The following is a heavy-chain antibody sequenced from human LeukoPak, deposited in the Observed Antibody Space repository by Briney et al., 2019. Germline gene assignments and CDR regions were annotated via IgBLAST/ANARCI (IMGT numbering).Heavy chain of an antibody. J-gene: IGHJ3*02. CDR2: ISWNSGSI. Sequence: GGSLRLSCAASGFTFSSYAMSWVRQAPGKGLEWVSAISWNSGSIGYADSVKGRFTISRDNAKNSLYLQMNSLRAEDTALYYCAKESYYYDSSGPGGAFDIWGQGTMVTVSS. CDR1: GFTFSSYA. V-gene: IGHV3-9*01. D-gene: IGHD3-22*01. CDR3: AKESYYYDSSGPGGAFDI.